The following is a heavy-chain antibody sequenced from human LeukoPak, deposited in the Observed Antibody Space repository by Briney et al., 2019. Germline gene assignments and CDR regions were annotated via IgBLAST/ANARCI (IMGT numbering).Heavy chain of an antibody. Sequence: GGSLRLSCAASGFTFSSYSMTWVRQAPGKGLEWVSSITGSSTYIDYADSVKGRFTISRDNAKNSLYLQMNSLGAEDTAVYYCARDLNFWSSYSTRGFDYWGQGTLVTVSS. CDR2: ITGSSTYI. V-gene: IGHV3-21*01. CDR3: ARDLNFWSSYSTRGFDY. CDR1: GFTFSSYS. D-gene: IGHD3-3*01. J-gene: IGHJ4*02.